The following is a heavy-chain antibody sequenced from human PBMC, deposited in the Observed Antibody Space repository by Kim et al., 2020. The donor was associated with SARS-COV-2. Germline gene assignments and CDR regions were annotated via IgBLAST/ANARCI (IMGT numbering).Heavy chain of an antibody. CDR2: IRSKAYGGTT. D-gene: IGHD6-13*01. J-gene: IGHJ3*02. CDR1: GFTFGDYA. V-gene: IGHV3-49*04. Sequence: GSLRLSCTASGFTFGDYAMSWVRQAPGKGLEWVGFIRSKAYGGTTEYAASVKGRFTISRDDSKSIAYLQMNSLKTEDTAVYYCTRVGSSSSWYLGAFDIWGQGTMVTVSS. CDR3: TRVGSSSSWYLGAFDI.